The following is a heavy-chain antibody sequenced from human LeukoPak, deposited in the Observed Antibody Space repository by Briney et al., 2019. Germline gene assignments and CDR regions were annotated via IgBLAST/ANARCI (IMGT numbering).Heavy chain of an antibody. CDR2: INPSGGST. J-gene: IGHJ6*02. Sequence: ASVKVSCKASGYTFTSYYMHWVRQAPGQGLEWMGIINPSGGSTSYAQKFQGRVTMTRDTSTSTVYMELSSLRAEDTAVYYCARDIGYCSSTSCRYYYGMDVWGQGTTVTVSS. V-gene: IGHV1-46*01. CDR3: ARDIGYCSSTSCRYYYGMDV. D-gene: IGHD2-2*01. CDR1: GYTFTSYY.